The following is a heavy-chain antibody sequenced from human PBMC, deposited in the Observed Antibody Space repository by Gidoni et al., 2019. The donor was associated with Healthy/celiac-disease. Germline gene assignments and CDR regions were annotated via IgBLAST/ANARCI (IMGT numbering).Heavy chain of an antibody. J-gene: IGHJ4*02. CDR2: IKPSGGNT. CDR1: GYPFTSYY. D-gene: IGHD6-13*01. CDR3: ARVHSSSWYGIDNY. Sequence: QVQLVQSGAEVKKPGASVKVSCKASGYPFTSYYLPWVRQAPGQGLEWMGLIKPSGGNTSYEQKFQGRVTMTRDTSTSTVYRELSSLRSEDTAVYYCARVHSSSWYGIDNYWGQGTLVTVSS. V-gene: IGHV1-46*01.